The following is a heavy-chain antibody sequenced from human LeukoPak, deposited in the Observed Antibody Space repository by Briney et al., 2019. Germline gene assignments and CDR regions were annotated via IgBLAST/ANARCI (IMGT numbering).Heavy chain of an antibody. D-gene: IGHD3-9*01. Sequence: SETLSLTCTVSGGSISSSSYYWGWIRQPPGKGLEWIGSIHYSGSTYYNPSLKSRVTISIDTSKNQFSLKLSSVTAADTAVYYCARHGYYDILTGYYPYNWFDPWGQGTLVTVSS. V-gene: IGHV4-39*01. CDR2: IHYSGST. CDR1: GGSISSSSYY. J-gene: IGHJ5*02. CDR3: ARHGYYDILTGYYPYNWFDP.